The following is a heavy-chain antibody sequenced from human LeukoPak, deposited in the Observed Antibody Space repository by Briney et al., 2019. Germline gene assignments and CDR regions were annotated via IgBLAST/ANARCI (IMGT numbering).Heavy chain of an antibody. V-gene: IGHV4-59*01. CDR1: GGSISSYY. CDR3: ARVGRGWFGESSRYYGMDV. D-gene: IGHD3-10*01. J-gene: IGHJ6*02. Sequence: PSETLSLTCTVSGGSISSYYWSWIRQPPGKGLEWIGYIYYSGSTNYNPSLKSRVTISVDTSKNQFSLKLSSVTAADTAVYYCARVGRGWFGESSRYYGMDVWGQGTTVTVSS. CDR2: IYYSGST.